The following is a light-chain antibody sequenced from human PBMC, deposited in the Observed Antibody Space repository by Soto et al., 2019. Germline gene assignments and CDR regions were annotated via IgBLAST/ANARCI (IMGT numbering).Light chain of an antibody. CDR2: AGS. Sequence: EIGLTQSPGTLSVSPGDRVTLSCRASQSISINLAWYQHKPGQAPRLLILAGSTRATGIPARISGSGSGTEFTLTISSLQSEDFAVYYCQQFRNWPWTFGQGTKVDIK. CDR1: QSISIN. V-gene: IGKV3D-15*01. CDR3: QQFRNWPWT. J-gene: IGKJ1*01.